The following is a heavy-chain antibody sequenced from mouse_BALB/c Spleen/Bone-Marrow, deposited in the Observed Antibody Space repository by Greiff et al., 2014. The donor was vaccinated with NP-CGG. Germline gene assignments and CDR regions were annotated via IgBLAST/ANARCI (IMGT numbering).Heavy chain of an antibody. CDR3: ASHYYGSSTFAY. V-gene: IGHV14-3*02. CDR2: IDPANGNT. CDR1: GFNIKDTY. Sequence: EVQLQQSGAELVKPGASVKLSCTASGFNIKDTYMHWVKQRPEQGLEWIGRIDPANGNTKYDPKFQGKATITEDKSSNTAYLQLSSLTSEDTAVYYCASHYYGSSTFAYWGQGTLVTVSA. J-gene: IGHJ3*01. D-gene: IGHD1-1*01.